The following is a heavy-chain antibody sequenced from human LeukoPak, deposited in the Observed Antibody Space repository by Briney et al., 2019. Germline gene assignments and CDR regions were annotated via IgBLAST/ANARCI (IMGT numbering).Heavy chain of an antibody. J-gene: IGHJ3*02. CDR3: AKDLTAVAYDAFDI. D-gene: IGHD6-19*01. CDR2: ISYDGSNK. Sequence: PGRSLRLSCAASGFTFSSYTMHWVRQAPGKGLEWVAVISYDGSNKYYADSVKGRFTISRDNSKNTLSLQMNSLRAEDTAVYYCAKDLTAVAYDAFDIWGQGTMVTVSS. V-gene: IGHV3-30-3*01. CDR1: GFTFSSYT.